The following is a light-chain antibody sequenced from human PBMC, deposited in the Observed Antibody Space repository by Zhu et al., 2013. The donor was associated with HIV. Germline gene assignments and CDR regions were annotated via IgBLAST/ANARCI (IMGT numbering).Light chain of an antibody. CDR1: QGIRND. CDR3: LQDYNYPLT. CDR2: AAS. V-gene: IGKV1-6*01. J-gene: IGKJ4*01. Sequence: AIQMTQSPSSLSASVGDRVTITCRASQGIRNDLGWYQQKPGKAPKLLIYAASSLQVGPSRFSGSGSGTDFTLTISSLQPEDFATYYCLQDYNYPLTFGGGTKVEIK.